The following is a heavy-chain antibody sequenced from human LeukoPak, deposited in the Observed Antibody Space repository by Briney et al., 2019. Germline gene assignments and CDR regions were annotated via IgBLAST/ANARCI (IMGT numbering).Heavy chain of an antibody. Sequence: SGPTLVNPTQTLTLTCTFSGFSLSTSGMCVSWIRQPPGKALEWLARIDWDGDKYYSTSLKTRLTISKDTSKNQVVLTMTNMDPVDTATYYCARIVLYYYDSSGYYYDYWGQGTLVTVSS. CDR3: ARIVLYYYDSSGYYYDY. CDR1: GFSLSTSGMC. V-gene: IGHV2-70*11. D-gene: IGHD3-22*01. CDR2: IDWDGDK. J-gene: IGHJ4*02.